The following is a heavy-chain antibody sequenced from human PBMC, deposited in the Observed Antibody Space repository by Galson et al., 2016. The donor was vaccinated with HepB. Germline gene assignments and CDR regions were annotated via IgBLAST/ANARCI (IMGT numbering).Heavy chain of an antibody. J-gene: IGHJ5*02. D-gene: IGHD3-9*01. CDR3: AAARADYDLLTGQKFDP. Sequence: SVKVSCKASGFTFTRSVVQWVRQVRGQRLEWIGWIVVGSGNIDYAQNFQERVMITRDMSTSTAYMELSSLRSEDTAVYYCAAARADYDLLTGQKFDPWGQGTLVTVSS. CDR2: IVVGSGNI. CDR1: GFTFTRSV. V-gene: IGHV1-58*01.